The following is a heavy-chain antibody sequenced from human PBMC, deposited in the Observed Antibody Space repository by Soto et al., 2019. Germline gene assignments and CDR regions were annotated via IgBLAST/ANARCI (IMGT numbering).Heavy chain of an antibody. V-gene: IGHV4-4*02. D-gene: IGHD3-16*01. CDR3: ASAGDQNSDYFDY. J-gene: IGHJ4*02. CDR2: IYHSGST. CDR1: NGSISSSNW. Sequence: QVQLQESGPGLVKPSGTLSLTCAVSNGSISSSNWWSWVRQPPGKGLEWVGEIYHSGSTNYNPSLKSRVTISVDKSKNQFSLKLSSVTAADTAVYYCASAGDQNSDYFDYWGQGTLVTVSS.